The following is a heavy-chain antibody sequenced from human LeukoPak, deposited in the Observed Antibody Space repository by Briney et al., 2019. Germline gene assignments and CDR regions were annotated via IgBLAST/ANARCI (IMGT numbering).Heavy chain of an antibody. J-gene: IGHJ3*02. D-gene: IGHD1-26*01. CDR3: ARDEGGSYSGGAFDI. V-gene: IGHV1-69*04. Sequence: ASVKVSCKASGGTFSSYAISWVRQAPGQGLEWMGRIIPILGIANYAQKFQGRVAITADKSTSTAYMELSSLRSEDTAVYYCARDEGGSYSGGAFDIWGQGTMVTVSS. CDR1: GGTFSSYA. CDR2: IIPILGIA.